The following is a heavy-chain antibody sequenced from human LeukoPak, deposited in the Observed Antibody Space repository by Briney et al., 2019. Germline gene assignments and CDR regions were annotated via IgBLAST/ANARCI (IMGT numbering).Heavy chain of an antibody. CDR2: IYSSGCT. CDR1: GGSISSYY. V-gene: IGHV4-4*07. J-gene: IGHJ6*03. CDR3: ARDRLSYYYYYYMDV. Sequence: SETLSLTCTVSGGSISSYYWSWIRQPAGRGLDGIGRIYSSGCTYYNHSLQSRGNMSIDTSKNQFSLNLSSVTAADTAVYYCARDRLSYYYYYYMDVWGKGTTVTVSS.